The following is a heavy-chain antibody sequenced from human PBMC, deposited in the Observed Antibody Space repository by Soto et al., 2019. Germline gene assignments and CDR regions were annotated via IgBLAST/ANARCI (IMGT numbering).Heavy chain of an antibody. CDR2: IIPIFGTA. CDR1: GGTFSSYA. D-gene: IGHD6-19*01. CDR3: ARDRRHSSGWYDAFDI. Sequence: GASVKVSCKASGGTFSSYAISWVRQAPGRGLERMGGIIPIFGTANYAQKFQGRVTITADESTSTAYMELSSLRSEDTAVYYCARDRRHSSGWYDAFDIWGQGTTVTVSS. V-gene: IGHV1-69*13. J-gene: IGHJ3*02.